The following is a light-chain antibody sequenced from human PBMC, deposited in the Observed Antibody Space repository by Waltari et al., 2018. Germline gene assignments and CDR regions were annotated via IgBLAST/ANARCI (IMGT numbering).Light chain of an antibody. Sequence: SYVLTQPPSVSVAPGKTARTSCGGNNIGNKRVHWYQQKPGQAPVLVVYDDSDRPSGIAERFSGSNAGNTATLTISRVEAGDGADYYCQVWDSDSDDVVFGGGTKVTVL. CDR3: QVWDSDSDDVV. J-gene: IGLJ2*01. CDR1: NIGNKR. CDR2: DDS. V-gene: IGLV3-21*03.